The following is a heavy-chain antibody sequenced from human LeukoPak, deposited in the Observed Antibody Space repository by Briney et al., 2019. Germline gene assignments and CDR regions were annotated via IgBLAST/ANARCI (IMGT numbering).Heavy chain of an antibody. CDR2: ISWNSGSI. D-gene: IGHD4-11*01. Sequence: GGSLRLSCAASGFTFDDYAMHWVRQAPGKGLEWVSGISWNSGSIGYADFVKGRFTISRDNAKSSLYLQMNSLRAEDTAVYYCARDLAGRVTSYGMDVWGHGTTVTVSS. J-gene: IGHJ6*02. V-gene: IGHV3-9*01. CDR3: ARDLAGRVTSYGMDV. CDR1: GFTFDDYA.